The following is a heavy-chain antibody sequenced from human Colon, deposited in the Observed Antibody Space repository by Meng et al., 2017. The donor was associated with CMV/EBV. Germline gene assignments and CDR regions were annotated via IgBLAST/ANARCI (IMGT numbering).Heavy chain of an antibody. CDR1: GFAFDTSN. J-gene: IGHJ3*01. Sequence: GALKISCVASGFAFDTSNLHWVRQAPAKGLEWVSSISASSSYIYYADSVKGRFTISRDNAKNSVYLQMDNLGGDDTALYYCTRDRRGSFYEPAFDVWGQGTVVTVSS. D-gene: IGHD1-26*01. CDR2: ISASSSYI. V-gene: IGHV3-21*01. CDR3: TRDRRGSFYEPAFDV.